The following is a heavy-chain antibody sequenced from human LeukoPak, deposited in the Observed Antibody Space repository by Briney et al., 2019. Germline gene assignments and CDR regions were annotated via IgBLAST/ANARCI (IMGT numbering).Heavy chain of an antibody. CDR1: GFSFSSFG. Sequence: GGSLRLSCAASGFSFSSFGMYWVRQAPGKGLEWVAVIWYDGTNKYYADSVKGRLTISRDNSKNTLYLQMNSLRAEDTAVYYCARATVTRWFDPWGQGTLVTVSS. CDR2: IWYDGTNK. CDR3: ARATVTRWFDP. D-gene: IGHD4-17*01. V-gene: IGHV3-33*01. J-gene: IGHJ5*02.